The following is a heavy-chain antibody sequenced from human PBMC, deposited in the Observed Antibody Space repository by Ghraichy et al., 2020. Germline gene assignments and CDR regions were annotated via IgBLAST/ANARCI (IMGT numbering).Heavy chain of an antibody. J-gene: IGHJ3*01. Sequence: GGSLRLSCAASGITFTRYVMHWVRQAPGKGLEWVSFIQSNGRDKFYADSVKGRFTISRDNSKNTVYLQMNSLRPEDTAVYYCTSEDLGTSLAAFDVWGQGTIVTVSS. CDR2: IQSNGRDK. D-gene: IGHD1-14*01. V-gene: IGHV3-30*02. CDR1: GITFTRYV. CDR3: TSEDLGTSLAAFDV.